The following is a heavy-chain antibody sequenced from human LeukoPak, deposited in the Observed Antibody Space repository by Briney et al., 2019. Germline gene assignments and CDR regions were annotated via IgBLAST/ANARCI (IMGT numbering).Heavy chain of an antibody. CDR3: AKYGGYCSSTSCSFFDY. CDR2: IRYDGSNK. J-gene: IGHJ4*02. Sequence: SGGSLRLSCAASGFTFSSYGMHWVRQAPGKGLEWVAFIRYDGSNKYYADSVKGRFTISRDNSKNTLYLQMNSLRAEDTAVYYCAKYGGYCSSTSCSFFDYWGQGTLVTVSS. V-gene: IGHV3-30*02. CDR1: GFTFSSYG. D-gene: IGHD2-2*01.